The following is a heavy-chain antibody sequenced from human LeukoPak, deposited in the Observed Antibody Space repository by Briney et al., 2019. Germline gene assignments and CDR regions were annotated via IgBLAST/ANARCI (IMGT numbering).Heavy chain of an antibody. D-gene: IGHD3-9*01. CDR3: AARERLDWILY. V-gene: IGHV4-59*01. Sequence: PSETLSLTCTVSGGSISSYYWSWIRQPLGKGLEWIGYIYYSGSSNHNPSLKSRVTMSVDTSKLQLSLHLTSVTAADTAVYYCAARERLDWILYWGQGTLVTVSS. J-gene: IGHJ4*02. CDR1: GGSISSYY. CDR2: IYYSGSS.